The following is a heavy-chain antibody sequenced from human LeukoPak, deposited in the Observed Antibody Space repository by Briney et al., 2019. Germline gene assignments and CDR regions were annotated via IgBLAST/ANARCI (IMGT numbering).Heavy chain of an antibody. V-gene: IGHV4-59*01. CDR2: IYYSGST. Sequence: SSETLSLTCTVSGGSISSYYWSWIRQPRGKGLERVGYIYYSGSTNYNPSLTSRVTISVDTYKKHLALKESSVTAADTAVYYCARGNHRDGFPFHYWPQGPLVTVSS. CDR1: GGSISSYY. J-gene: IGHJ4*02. D-gene: IGHD5-24*01. CDR3: ARGNHRDGFPFHY.